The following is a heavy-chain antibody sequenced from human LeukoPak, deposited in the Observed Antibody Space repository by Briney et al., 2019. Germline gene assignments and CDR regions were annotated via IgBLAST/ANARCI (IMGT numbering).Heavy chain of an antibody. CDR3: ARDPRETMRFFDAFDI. CDR2: INPSGGST. CDR1: GYTFTSYY. D-gene: IGHD3-22*01. Sequence: ASVKVSCKASGYTFTSYYMHWVRQAPGQGLEWMGIINPSGGSTSYAQKFQGRVTMTRDTSTSTVYMELSSLRSEDTAVYYCARDPRETMRFFDAFDIWGQGTMVTVSS. J-gene: IGHJ3*02. V-gene: IGHV1-46*01.